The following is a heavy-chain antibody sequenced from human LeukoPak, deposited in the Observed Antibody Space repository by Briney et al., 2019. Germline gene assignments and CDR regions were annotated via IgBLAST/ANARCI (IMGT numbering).Heavy chain of an antibody. D-gene: IGHD3-22*01. Sequence: GGSLRLSCAASGFTFSDYYMSWIRQAPGKGLEWVSYISSSGSTIYYADSVKGRFTISRDTAKNSLYLQMNSLRAEDTAVYYCARKYYYDSSGYYPFTPSKDYYGMDVWGQGTTVTVSS. CDR3: ARKYYYDSSGYYPFTPSKDYYGMDV. CDR1: GFTFSDYY. V-gene: IGHV3-11*01. CDR2: ISSSGSTI. J-gene: IGHJ6*02.